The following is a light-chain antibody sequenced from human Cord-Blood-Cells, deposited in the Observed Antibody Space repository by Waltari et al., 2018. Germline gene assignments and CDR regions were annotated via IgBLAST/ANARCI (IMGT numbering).Light chain of an antibody. V-gene: IGKV1-39*01. CDR1: QGISSY. CDR3: QQNYSNLLT. Sequence: DIQMTQSPSSLSASTGDRVTITCRASQGISSYLTWYQQKPGKAPKLLIYAASSLQSGVPSRFSGSGSGTDFTLTISSLQSEDFATYYCQQNYSNLLTFGGGTKVEIK. CDR2: AAS. J-gene: IGKJ4*01.